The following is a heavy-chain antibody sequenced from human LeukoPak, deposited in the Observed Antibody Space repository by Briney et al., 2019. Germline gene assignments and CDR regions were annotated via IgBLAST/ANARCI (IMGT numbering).Heavy chain of an antibody. CDR1: GYSFTSYR. V-gene: IGHV5-51*01. J-gene: IGHJ4*02. CDR2: IYPGDSDT. CDR3: ARLGTAVVARFFDY. D-gene: IGHD2-21*01. Sequence: GESLKISCKGSGYSFTSYRIAWVRQMPGKGLEWMGSIYPGDSDTRYSPSFQGQVTISADKSISTAYLQLRGLKASDTAMYYCARLGTAVVARFFDYWGQGTLVTVSS.